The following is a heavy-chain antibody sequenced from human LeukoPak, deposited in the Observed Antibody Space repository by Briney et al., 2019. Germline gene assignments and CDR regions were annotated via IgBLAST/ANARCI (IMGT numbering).Heavy chain of an antibody. V-gene: IGHV6-1*01. CDR3: VRGNYVWGSYRTNWFDP. CDR2: TYYRSKWYN. J-gene: IGHJ5*02. Sequence: SQTLSLTCAISGDSVSSNSAAWNWLRQSPSRGLEWLGRTYYRSKWYNDYAVSVESRITINPDTSKNQFSLQLNSVTPEDTAVYYCVRGNYVWGSYRTNWFDPWGQGTLVTVSS. CDR1: GDSVSSNSAA. D-gene: IGHD3-16*02.